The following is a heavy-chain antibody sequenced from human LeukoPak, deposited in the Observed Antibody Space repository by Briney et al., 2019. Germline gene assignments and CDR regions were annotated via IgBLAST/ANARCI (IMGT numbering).Heavy chain of an antibody. CDR3: AKDQWLVLDY. Sequence: GGSLRLSCAASGFTFSSYGMHWVRQAPGKGLEWVAFIRYDGSNNYYADSVKGRFTISRDNSKNTLYLQMHSLRAEDTAVYSCAKDQWLVLDYWGQGTLVTVSS. J-gene: IGHJ4*02. CDR2: IRYDGSNN. CDR1: GFTFSSYG. V-gene: IGHV3-30*02. D-gene: IGHD6-19*01.